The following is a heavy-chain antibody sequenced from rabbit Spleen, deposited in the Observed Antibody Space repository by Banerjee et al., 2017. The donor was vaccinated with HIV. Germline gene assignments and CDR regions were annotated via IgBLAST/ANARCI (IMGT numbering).Heavy chain of an antibody. CDR1: GFSFSSGYW. D-gene: IGHD6-1*01. V-gene: IGHV1S45*01. J-gene: IGHJ4*01. CDR2: IYAGSSGNT. Sequence: QEQLVESGGGLVKPGASLTLTCKASGFSFSSGYWMCWVRQAPGKGLEWIACIYAGSSGNTYYASWAKGRFTISKTSSTTVTLQMTSLTAADTATYFCARGMSGYASYTYYFNLWGPGTLVTVS. CDR3: ARGMSGYASYTYYFNL.